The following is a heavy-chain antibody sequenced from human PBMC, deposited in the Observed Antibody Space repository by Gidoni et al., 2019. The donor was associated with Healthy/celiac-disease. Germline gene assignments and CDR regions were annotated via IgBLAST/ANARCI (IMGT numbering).Heavy chain of an antibody. CDR2: ISYDGSNK. CDR3: SEKGY. J-gene: IGHJ4*02. V-gene: IGHV3-30-3*01. Sequence: QPGRSPRLSCAASGFTFSSYAMHWVRQAPGKGLEWVAVISYDGSNKYYADSVKGRFTISRDNSKNTLYLQMNSLRAEDTAVYYCSEKGYWGQGTLVTVSS. CDR1: GFTFSSYA.